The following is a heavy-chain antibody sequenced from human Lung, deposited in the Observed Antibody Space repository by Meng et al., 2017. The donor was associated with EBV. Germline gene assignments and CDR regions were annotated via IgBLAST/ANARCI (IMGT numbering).Heavy chain of an antibody. CDR3: VRSSGWVRTGFDP. Sequence: VHLQEPGPDTVMPSPPPSLTCTAAGGSISSGGYYWSWIRQHPGKGLEWIGYIYYSGSTYYTPSLKSRVTVSIDTSKSQFSLKLTSVTAADTAVYYCVRSSGWVRTGFDPWGQGTLVTVSS. CDR2: IYYSGST. D-gene: IGHD6-19*01. J-gene: IGHJ5*02. V-gene: IGHV4-31*03. CDR1: GGSISSGGYY.